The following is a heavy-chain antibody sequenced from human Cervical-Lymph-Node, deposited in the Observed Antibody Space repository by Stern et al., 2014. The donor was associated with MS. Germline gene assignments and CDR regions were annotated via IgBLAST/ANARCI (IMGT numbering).Heavy chain of an antibody. CDR2: IYHNGDT. Sequence: VQLVESGPGLVKPSGTLSLTCGVSGDSIKNINYWSWVRQPPGKGLEWIGEIYHNGDTNYNPSLKSRVTISVDKSKNQFSLKLSSVTAADTAVYYCARGPHDYGYGMDVWRQGTTVTVSS. CDR3: ARGPHDYGYGMDV. V-gene: IGHV4-4*02. CDR1: GDSIKNINY. J-gene: IGHJ6*02. D-gene: IGHD4-17*01.